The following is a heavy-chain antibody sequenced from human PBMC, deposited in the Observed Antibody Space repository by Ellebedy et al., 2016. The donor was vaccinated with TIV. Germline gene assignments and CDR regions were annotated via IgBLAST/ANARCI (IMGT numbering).Heavy chain of an antibody. J-gene: IGHJ3*02. D-gene: IGHD6-13*01. Sequence: GGSLRLSCAASGFTFDNYWMNWVRQAPGKGLEWVANIKQDGRETYYVDSVKGRFTISRDNAKSSLSLQMNSLRTDDTAVYFCAKSDGDIAATGTGPFDIWGPGTMVTVSS. V-gene: IGHV3-7*01. CDR2: IKQDGRET. CDR3: AKSDGDIAATGTGPFDI. CDR1: GFTFDNYW.